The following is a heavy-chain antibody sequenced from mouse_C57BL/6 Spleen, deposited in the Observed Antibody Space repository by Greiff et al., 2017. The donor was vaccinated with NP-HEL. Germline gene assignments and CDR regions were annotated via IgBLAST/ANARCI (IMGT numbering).Heavy chain of an antibody. CDR1: GFAFSSSW. CDR2: IYPGDGDT. Sequence: VKLMESGPELVKPGASVKISCKASGFAFSSSWMNWVRQRPGKGLEWIGRIYPGDGDTNYPGKFKGKATLTADKSSSTAYMQLSSLTSEYSAVYFCARWDDYGYFDYWGQGTTLTVSS. D-gene: IGHD2-4*01. CDR3: ARWDDYGYFDY. J-gene: IGHJ2*01. V-gene: IGHV1-82*01.